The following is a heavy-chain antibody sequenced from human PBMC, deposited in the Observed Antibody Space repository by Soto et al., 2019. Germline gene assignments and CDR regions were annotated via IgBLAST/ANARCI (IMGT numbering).Heavy chain of an antibody. Sequence: SETLSLTCTVSGGSISSYYWSWIRQPPGKGLEWIGYIYYSGSTNYNPSHKSRVTISVDTSKNQFSLKLSSVTAADTAVYYCARGTYCSGGSCYGAYYYYYMDVWGKGTTVTVSS. J-gene: IGHJ6*03. V-gene: IGHV4-59*01. CDR1: GGSISSYY. D-gene: IGHD2-15*01. CDR3: ARGTYCSGGSCYGAYYYYYMDV. CDR2: IYYSGST.